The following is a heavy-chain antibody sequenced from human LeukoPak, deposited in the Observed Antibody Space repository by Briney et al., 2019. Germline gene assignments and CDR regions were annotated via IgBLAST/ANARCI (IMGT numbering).Heavy chain of an antibody. CDR1: GYTFTSSY. CDR2: INPSGGTT. Sequence: ASVKVSCKASGYTFTSSYIHWVRQAPGQGLEWMGIINPSGGTTIYAQKFQGRVTMTRDTSTSTVYMGLSSLRSEDTAVYYCARIRDGYNDAYDIWGQGTMVTVSS. J-gene: IGHJ3*02. V-gene: IGHV1-46*01. CDR3: ARIRDGYNDAYDI. D-gene: IGHD5-24*01.